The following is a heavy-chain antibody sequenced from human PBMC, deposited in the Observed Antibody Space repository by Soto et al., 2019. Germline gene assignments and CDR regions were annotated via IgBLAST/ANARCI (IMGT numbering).Heavy chain of an antibody. CDR2: IYHSGST. CDR3: ASHQRGYYLGYYYYGMDV. J-gene: IGHJ6*02. V-gene: IGHV4-4*02. CDR1: GGSISSSNW. D-gene: IGHD3-3*01. Sequence: SETLSLTCAVSGGSISSSNWWSWVRQPPGKGLEWIGEIYHSGSTNYNPSLKSRVTISVDKSKNQFSLKLSSVTAADTAVYYCASHQRGYYLGYYYYGMDVWGQGTTVTVSS.